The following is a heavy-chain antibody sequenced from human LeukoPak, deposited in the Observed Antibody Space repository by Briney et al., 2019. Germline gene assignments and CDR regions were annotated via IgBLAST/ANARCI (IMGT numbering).Heavy chain of an antibody. CDR1: GFTFSNYA. D-gene: IGHD6-13*01. J-gene: IGHJ4*02. Sequence: PGGSLRLSCAASGFTFSNYAMSWVRQAPGKGLEWVSAISGSGGSTYYADSVKGRSTISRDNSKNTPYLQMNSLRAEDTAVYYCAKQGHSSSWYDPLLHFDYWGQGTLVTVSS. CDR2: ISGSGGST. V-gene: IGHV3-23*01. CDR3: AKQGHSSSWYDPLLHFDY.